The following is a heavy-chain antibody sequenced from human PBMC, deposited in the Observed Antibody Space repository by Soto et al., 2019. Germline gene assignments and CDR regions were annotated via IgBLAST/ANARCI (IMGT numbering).Heavy chain of an antibody. CDR1: GFTFRSYG. Sequence: GGSLGLSCAASGFTFRSYGMHWVRQAPGKGLEWVAVISYDGSNKYYADSVKGRFTISRDNSKNTLYLQMNSLRAEDTAVYYCAKRYYDILTDAFDIWGQGTMVTVSS. D-gene: IGHD3-9*01. CDR3: AKRYYDILTDAFDI. CDR2: ISYDGSNK. V-gene: IGHV3-30*18. J-gene: IGHJ3*02.